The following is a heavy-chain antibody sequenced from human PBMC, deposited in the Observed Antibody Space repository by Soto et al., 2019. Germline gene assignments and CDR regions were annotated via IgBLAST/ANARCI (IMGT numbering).Heavy chain of an antibody. CDR2: ISSSGGNI. D-gene: IGHD5-18*01. V-gene: IGHV3-11*01. CDR1: GFTFNDYY. Sequence: VGSLSLSCAASGFTFNDYYMTWIRPAPGKGLEWVSHISSSGGNIHYADSVKGRFTISRDSAKNSLYLQMDSLRAEDTAVYYCARDRNVDAAYDYYYYGLDVWGQGTTVTVSS. J-gene: IGHJ6*02. CDR3: ARDRNVDAAYDYYYYGLDV.